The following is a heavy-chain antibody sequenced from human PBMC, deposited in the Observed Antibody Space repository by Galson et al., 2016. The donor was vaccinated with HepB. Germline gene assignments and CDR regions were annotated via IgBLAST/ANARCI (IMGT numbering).Heavy chain of an antibody. CDR2: IYDSGTT. Sequence: SLRLSCAGSGFIASHNYMAWVRQAPGKGLEWLSIIYDSGTTYYAESVKGRFTISRDDSKNTVYLQMNSMRDDDTAVYYCTGDDRSGYFDPWGQGALVTVAS. J-gene: IGHJ5*02. CDR3: TGDDRSGYFDP. CDR1: GFIASHNY. D-gene: IGHD3-22*01. V-gene: IGHV3-53*01.